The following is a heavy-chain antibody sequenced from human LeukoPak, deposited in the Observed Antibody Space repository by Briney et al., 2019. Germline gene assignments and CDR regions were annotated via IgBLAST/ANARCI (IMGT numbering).Heavy chain of an antibody. V-gene: IGHV4-34*01. Sequence: SETLSLTCAVYGGSFSGYYWSWIRQPPGKGLEWIGEINHSGSTNYNPSLKSRVTISVDTSKNQFSLKLSSVTAADTAVYYCARVPAGFYYFDYWGQGTLVTVSS. CDR3: ARVPAGFYYFDY. CDR1: GGSFSGYY. J-gene: IGHJ4*02. CDR2: INHSGST.